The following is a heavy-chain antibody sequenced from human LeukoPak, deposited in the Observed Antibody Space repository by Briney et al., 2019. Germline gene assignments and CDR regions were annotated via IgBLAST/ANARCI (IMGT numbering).Heavy chain of an antibody. CDR2: IIPILGIA. J-gene: IGHJ4*02. D-gene: IGHD6-6*01. V-gene: IGHV1-69*02. CDR3: ARFVDRYSSSYVSD. Sequence: ASVKVSCKVSGYTLTELSMHWVRQAPGQGLEWMGRIIPILGIANYAQKFQGRVTITADKSTSTAYMELSSLRSEDTAVYYCARFVDRYSSSYVSDWGQGTLVTVSS. CDR1: GYTLTELS.